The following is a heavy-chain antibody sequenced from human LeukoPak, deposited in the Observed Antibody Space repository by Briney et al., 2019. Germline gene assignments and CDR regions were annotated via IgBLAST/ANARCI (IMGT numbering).Heavy chain of an antibody. D-gene: IGHD2-15*01. V-gene: IGHV4-34*01. CDR3: ARRGNGSSGPYNWFDP. Sequence: SETLSLTCAVYGGSFSGYYWSWIRQPPGKGLEWIGEINHSGSTNYNPSLKSRVTISVDTSKNQFSLKLSSVTAADTAVYYCARRGNGSSGPYNWFDPWGQGTLVTVSS. CDR1: GGSFSGYY. J-gene: IGHJ5*02. CDR2: INHSGST.